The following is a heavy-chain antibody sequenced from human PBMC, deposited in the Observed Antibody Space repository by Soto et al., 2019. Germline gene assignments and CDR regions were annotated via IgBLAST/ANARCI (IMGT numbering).Heavy chain of an antibody. Sequence: GGSLRLSCTASGFSFSSYNINWVRQAPGKGLEWVSSISSSSTYIYYAASVKGRFTISRDNAKNSLYLQMNSPRAEDTALYYCARGVGSSWFDPWGQGTLVTVSS. CDR1: GFSFSSYN. CDR3: ARGVGSSWFDP. V-gene: IGHV3-21*01. J-gene: IGHJ5*02. CDR2: ISSSSTYI. D-gene: IGHD6-6*01.